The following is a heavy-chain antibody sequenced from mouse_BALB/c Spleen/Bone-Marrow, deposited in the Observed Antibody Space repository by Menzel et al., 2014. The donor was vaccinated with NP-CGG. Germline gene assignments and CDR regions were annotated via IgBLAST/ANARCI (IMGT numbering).Heavy chain of an antibody. J-gene: IGHJ2*01. Sequence: VQLQQSGAELVRPGASVKLSCKASGYSFTSYWMNWAKQRPGQGLEWIGMIHPSDSETRLNQKFKDKATLTVDKSSSTAYMQLSSPTSEGSAVYYCARIYDGYYGGFFDYWGQGTTLTVSS. V-gene: IGHV1-61*01. D-gene: IGHD2-3*01. CDR3: ARIYDGYYGGFFDY. CDR1: GYSFTSYW. CDR2: IHPSDSET.